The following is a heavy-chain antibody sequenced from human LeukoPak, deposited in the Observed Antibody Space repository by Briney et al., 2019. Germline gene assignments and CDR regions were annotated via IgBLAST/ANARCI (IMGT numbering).Heavy chain of an antibody. CDR3: ARSLRSGYLDAFDI. J-gene: IGHJ3*02. D-gene: IGHD3-22*01. Sequence: KPSETLSLTCTVPGGSISTYYWSWIRQPPGKGLEWIGYIYYSGSTNYNPSLKSRVTISVHTSKNQFSLKLTSVTAADTAVYYCARSLRSGYLDAFDIWGQGTMVTVSS. CDR2: IYYSGST. CDR1: GGSISTYY. V-gene: IGHV4-59*01.